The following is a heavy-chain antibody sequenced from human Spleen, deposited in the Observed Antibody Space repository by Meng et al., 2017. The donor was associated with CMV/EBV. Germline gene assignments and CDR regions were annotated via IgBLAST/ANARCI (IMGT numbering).Heavy chain of an antibody. CDR3: ARGPRARYPFDY. D-gene: IGHD2-15*01. Sequence: SETLSLTCTVSGGSISSSSYYWGWIRQPPGKGLEWIGSIYYSGSTYYNPSLKSRATISVDTSKNQFSLKLSSVTAADTAVYYCARGPRARYPFDYWGQGTLVTVSS. J-gene: IGHJ4*02. CDR2: IYYSGST. V-gene: IGHV4-39*01. CDR1: GGSISSSSYY.